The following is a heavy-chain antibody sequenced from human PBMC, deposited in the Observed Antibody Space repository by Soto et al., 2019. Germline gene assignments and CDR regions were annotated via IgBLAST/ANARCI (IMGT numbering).Heavy chain of an antibody. CDR2: IYYSGST. D-gene: IGHD1-7*01. CDR1: GGSISSYY. V-gene: IGHV4-59*12. J-gene: IGHJ6*02. CDR3: ARDNSWDYEGV. Sequence: SETLSLTCTVSGGSISSYYWSWIRQPPGKGLEWIGYIYYSGSTNYNPSLKSRVTISVDTSKNQFSLKLSSVTAADTAVYYCARDNSWDYEGVWGRGTTVTVSS.